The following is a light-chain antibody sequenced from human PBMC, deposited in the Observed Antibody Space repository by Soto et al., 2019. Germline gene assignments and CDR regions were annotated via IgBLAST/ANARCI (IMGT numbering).Light chain of an antibody. J-gene: IGLJ1*01. V-gene: IGLV2-8*01. Sequence: QSALTQPPSASGSPGQSVTISCTGTSNDVGGYNYVSWYQQHPGKAPKVLIYAVSKRPSGVPDRFSGSKSDNTASLTVSGLQADDEADYYCSSYAGSNNLVFGTGTKLTVL. CDR1: SNDVGGYNY. CDR2: AVS. CDR3: SSYAGSNNLV.